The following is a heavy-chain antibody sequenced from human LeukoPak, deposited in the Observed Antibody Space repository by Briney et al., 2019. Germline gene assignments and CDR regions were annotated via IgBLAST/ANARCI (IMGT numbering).Heavy chain of an antibody. Sequence: SGPTLVNPTQTLTLTCTFSGFSLSTSGMCVSWIRQPPGKALEWLARIDWDDDKYYSTSLKTRLTISKDTSKNQVVLTMTNMDPVDTATYYCARDVYYHDSSGYVFDYWGQGTLVTVSS. J-gene: IGHJ4*02. D-gene: IGHD3-22*01. CDR2: IDWDDDK. V-gene: IGHV2-70*11. CDR1: GFSLSTSGMC. CDR3: ARDVYYHDSSGYVFDY.